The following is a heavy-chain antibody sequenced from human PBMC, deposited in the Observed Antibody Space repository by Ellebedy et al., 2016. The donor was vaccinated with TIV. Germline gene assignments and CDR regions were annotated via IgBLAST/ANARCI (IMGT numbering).Heavy chain of an antibody. CDR1: GFTFSSYG. J-gene: IGHJ3*02. V-gene: IGHV3-30*03. CDR3: VRDQGYCSGGSCYRDDAFDI. D-gene: IGHD2-15*01. CDR2: ISHDGSNK. Sequence: GESLKISCAGSGFTFSSYGMHWVRQAPGKGLQWVAVISHDGSNKKYADSVKGRFTISRDKSKNTLYLQMNSLTAEDTAVYYCVRDQGYCSGGSCYRDDAFDIWGQGTMVTVSS.